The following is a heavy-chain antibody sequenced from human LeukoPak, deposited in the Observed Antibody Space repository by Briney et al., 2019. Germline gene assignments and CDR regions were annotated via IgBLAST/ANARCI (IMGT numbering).Heavy chain of an antibody. Sequence: PSETLSLTCTVSGGSINSRSYYWGWIRQPPGKGLEWIGSVYYGGTTYYNPSLKSRVTISEDTSKNQFSLKLSSVTAADTALYYCARRATTVTTGYYYYYMDVWGKGTTVTVSS. CDR3: ARRATTVTTGYYYYYMDV. J-gene: IGHJ6*03. V-gene: IGHV4-39*01. D-gene: IGHD4-17*01. CDR1: GGSINSRSYY. CDR2: VYYGGTT.